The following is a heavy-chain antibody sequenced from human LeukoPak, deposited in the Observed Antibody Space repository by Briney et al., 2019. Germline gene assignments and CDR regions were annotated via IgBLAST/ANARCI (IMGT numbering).Heavy chain of an antibody. J-gene: IGHJ6*02. CDR3: AALQYQLLSYGMDV. Sequence: PGGSLRLSCAASGFTFSSYSMNWVRQAPGKGLEWVSSISSSSSYIYYADSVKGRFTISRDNAKNSLYLQMNSLRAGDTAVYYCAALQYQLLSYGMDVWGQGTTVTVSS. V-gene: IGHV3-21*01. D-gene: IGHD2-2*01. CDR2: ISSSSSYI. CDR1: GFTFSSYS.